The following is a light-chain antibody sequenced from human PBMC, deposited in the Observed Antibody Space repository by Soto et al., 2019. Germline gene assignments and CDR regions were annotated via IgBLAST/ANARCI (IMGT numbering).Light chain of an antibody. CDR3: QSYDSSLSGYYV. CDR1: SSNIGAGYD. CDR2: DNN. J-gene: IGLJ1*01. V-gene: IGLV1-40*01. Sequence: QSVLTQPPSVSGAPGQRVTISCTGSSSNIGAGYDVHWYQQLPGTAPKVLIYDNNNRPSGVPDRISGSKSGTSASLAITGLQAEDEADYYCQSYDSSLSGYYVFGNGTKVTV.